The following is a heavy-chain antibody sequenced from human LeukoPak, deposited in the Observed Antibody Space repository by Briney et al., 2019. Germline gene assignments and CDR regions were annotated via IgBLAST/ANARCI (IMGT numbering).Heavy chain of an antibody. CDR2: IYYSGNT. J-gene: IGHJ4*02. Sequence: PSQTLSLTCTVSGGSISSGDYYYSWIRQPPGKGLEWIGYIYYSGNTYYNPSLKSRVTISVDTSNNQFSLKLSSVTAADTAVYYCARDNWNDSEGFDYWGQGTLVTVSS. CDR1: GGSISSGDYY. D-gene: IGHD1-20*01. V-gene: IGHV4-30-4*01. CDR3: ARDNWNDSEGFDY.